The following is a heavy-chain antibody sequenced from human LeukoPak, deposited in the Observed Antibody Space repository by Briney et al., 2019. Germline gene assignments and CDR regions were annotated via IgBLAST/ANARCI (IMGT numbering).Heavy chain of an antibody. D-gene: IGHD1-26*01. CDR1: GFTFSSCW. J-gene: IGHJ4*02. CDR2: INSDGSST. V-gene: IGHV3-74*01. Sequence: GGSLRLSCAASGFTFSSCWMHWVRQAPGKGLVWVSRINSDGSSTSYADSVKGRFTISRDNAKNTLYLQMNSLRAEDTAVYYCARGGPGSCFDYWGQGTLVTVSS. CDR3: ARGGPGSCFDY.